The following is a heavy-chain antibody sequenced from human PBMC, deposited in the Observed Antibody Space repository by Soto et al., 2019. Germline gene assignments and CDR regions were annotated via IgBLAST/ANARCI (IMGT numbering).Heavy chain of an antibody. Sequence: LSLTCTVSGGAIRSGRYDLVWIRQPPGKGLEWIGTIYYSGTIYYNPSLKSRVTISVDTSQNQFSLNMRSVTPADTAVYYCAGEYSTSPPVWGQGTTVTVSS. CDR3: AGEYSTSPPV. CDR1: GGAIRSGRYD. J-gene: IGHJ6*02. CDR2: IYYSGTI. V-gene: IGHV4-39*01. D-gene: IGHD6-6*01.